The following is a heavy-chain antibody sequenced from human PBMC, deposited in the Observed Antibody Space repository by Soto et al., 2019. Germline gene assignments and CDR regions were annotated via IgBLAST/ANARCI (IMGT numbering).Heavy chain of an antibody. D-gene: IGHD2-2*01. CDR2: INAGNGNT. CDR3: ARDIVVVPAASLDAFDI. Sequence: ASVKVSCKASGYTFTSYAMHWVRQAPGQRLEWMGWINAGNGNTKYSQKFQGRVTITRDTSASTAYMELSSLRSEDTAVYYCARDIVVVPAASLDAFDIWGQGTMVTVSS. CDR1: GYTFTSYA. V-gene: IGHV1-3*01. J-gene: IGHJ3*02.